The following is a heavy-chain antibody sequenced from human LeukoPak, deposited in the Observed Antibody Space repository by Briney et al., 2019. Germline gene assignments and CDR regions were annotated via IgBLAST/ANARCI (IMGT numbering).Heavy chain of an antibody. Sequence: SETLSLTCTVSGGSVSSDSYYWSWIRQPPGKGLEWIGYVYYSGSTNYNPSLKSRVTISVGTSKNQFSLNLSSVTGADTAVYYCARYCSGGSCSYGYSFDYWGQGTLVTVSS. J-gene: IGHJ4*02. CDR1: GGSVSSDSYY. CDR2: VYYSGST. CDR3: ARYCSGGSCSYGYSFDY. V-gene: IGHV4-61*01. D-gene: IGHD2-15*01.